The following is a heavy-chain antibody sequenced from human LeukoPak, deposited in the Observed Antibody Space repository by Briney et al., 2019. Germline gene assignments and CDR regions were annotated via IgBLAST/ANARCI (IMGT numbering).Heavy chain of an antibody. CDR3: ARSRYGSGTDYGMDV. V-gene: IGHV4-4*02. CDR1: GGSISSSNW. Sequence: SGTLSLTCAVSGGSISSSNWWSWVRQPPGKGLEWIGEIYHSGSTNYNPSLKSRVTISVDKSKNQFSLKLSSVTAADTAVYYCARSRYGSGTDYGMDVWGQGTTVTVSS. D-gene: IGHD3-10*01. CDR2: IYHSGST. J-gene: IGHJ6*02.